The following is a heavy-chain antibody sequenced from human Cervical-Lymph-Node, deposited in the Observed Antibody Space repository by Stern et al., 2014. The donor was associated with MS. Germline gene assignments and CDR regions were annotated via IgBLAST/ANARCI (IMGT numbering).Heavy chain of an antibody. CDR2: ITSVGSS. CDR1: GFTVSRDY. Sequence: EVQLVQSGGGVIQPGGALRLSCTASGFTVSRDYMTWVRQAPGKGLEWVSIITSVGSSFYTDSVRGGFTISRDDYKNTVYLQMTSLGAEEAAMYYCARDTSSRERSDWWGQGTLVTVSS. D-gene: IGHD1-1*01. V-gene: IGHV3-53*01. CDR3: ARDTSSRERSDW. J-gene: IGHJ4*02.